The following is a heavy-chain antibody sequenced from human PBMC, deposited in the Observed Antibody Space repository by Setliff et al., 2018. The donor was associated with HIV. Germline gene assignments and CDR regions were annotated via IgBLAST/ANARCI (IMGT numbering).Heavy chain of an antibody. D-gene: IGHD1-1*01. Sequence: PSETLSLTCAVSGYSISSGYYWGWIRQPPGKGLEWIGSIYHSGSTYYNPSLKSRVTISVDTSKNQFSLKLRSVTAADTAVYYCAQLGMVDDFDYWGQGTLVTVS. J-gene: IGHJ4*02. CDR1: GYSISSGYY. V-gene: IGHV4-38-2*01. CDR2: IYHSGST. CDR3: AQLGMVDDFDY.